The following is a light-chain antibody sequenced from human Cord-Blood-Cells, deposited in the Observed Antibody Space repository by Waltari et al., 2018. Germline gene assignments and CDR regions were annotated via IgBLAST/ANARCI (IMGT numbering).Light chain of an antibody. J-gene: IGKJ1*01. Sequence: DIQMTQSPSSLSASVGDRVTITCRASQSISSYLNWYQQKPGKAPKLLIYAASSLKSGVPSRFSGSGSGTDFTLTISSLQPEDFATYYCQQYNSYSWTFGQGTKVEIK. CDR3: QQYNSYSWT. CDR1: QSISSY. CDR2: AAS. V-gene: IGKV1-39*01.